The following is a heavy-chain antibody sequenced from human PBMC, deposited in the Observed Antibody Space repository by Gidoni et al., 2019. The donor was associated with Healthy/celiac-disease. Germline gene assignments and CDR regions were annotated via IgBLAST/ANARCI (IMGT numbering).Heavy chain of an antibody. J-gene: IGHJ4*02. V-gene: IGHV3-23*01. D-gene: IGHD2-15*01. Sequence: EVQLLESGGGLVQPGGSLRPSCAASGFTFSSYAMSWVRQAPGKGLEWVSAISGRGGSTYYADSVKGRFTISRDNSKNTLYLQMNSLRAEDTAVYYCAKGPLVVAASLPRWGQGTLVTVSS. CDR1: GFTFSSYA. CDR3: AKGPLVVAASLPR. CDR2: ISGRGGST.